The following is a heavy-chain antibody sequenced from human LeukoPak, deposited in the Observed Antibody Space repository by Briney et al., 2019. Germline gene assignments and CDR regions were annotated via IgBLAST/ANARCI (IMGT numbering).Heavy chain of an antibody. CDR1: GGSISSYY. J-gene: IGHJ5*02. CDR3: AKNRYSSSWWGGWFDP. D-gene: IGHD6-13*01. V-gene: IGHV4-59*01. Sequence: SETLSLTCTVSGGSISSYYWSWIRQPPGKGLEWIGYIYYSGSTNYNPSLKSRVTISVDTSKNQFSLKLSSVTAADTAVYYCAKNRYSSSWWGGWFDPWGQGTLVTVSS. CDR2: IYYSGST.